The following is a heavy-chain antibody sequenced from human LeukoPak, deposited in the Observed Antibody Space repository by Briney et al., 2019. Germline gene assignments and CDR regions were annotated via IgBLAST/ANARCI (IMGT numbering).Heavy chain of an antibody. J-gene: IGHJ4*02. CDR3: ARSRGKDKQWLVRKYYFDY. D-gene: IGHD6-19*01. CDR2: IYTSGST. CDR1: GGSISSYY. V-gene: IGHV4-4*07. Sequence: SETLSLTCTVSGGSISSYYWSWIRQPAGKGLEWIGRIYTSGSTNYNPSLKSRVTISVDTFKNQFSLKLSSVTAADTAVYYCARSRGKDKQWLVRKYYFDYWGQGTLVTVSS.